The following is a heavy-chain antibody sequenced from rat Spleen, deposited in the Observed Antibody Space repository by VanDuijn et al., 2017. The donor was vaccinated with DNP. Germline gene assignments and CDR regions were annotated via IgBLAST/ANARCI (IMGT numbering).Heavy chain of an antibody. Sequence: EVQLQESGPGLVKPSQSLSLTCSVTGYSINRSYRWNWIRKFPGNKLEWMGSVNSAGSTNYNPSLKSRISITRDTSKNQFFLQVNSVTTEDTATDYCARWPGYNPPYAMDAWGQGTSVTVSS. D-gene: IGHD1-4*01. CDR3: ARWPGYNPPYAMDA. CDR2: VNSAGST. J-gene: IGHJ4*01. V-gene: IGHV3-3*01. CDR1: GYSINRSYR.